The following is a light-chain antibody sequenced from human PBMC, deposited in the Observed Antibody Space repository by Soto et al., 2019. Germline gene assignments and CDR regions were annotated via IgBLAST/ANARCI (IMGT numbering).Light chain of an antibody. CDR1: SSYVGGYNY. J-gene: IGLJ2*01. CDR2: DVI. Sequence: QSALTQPASVSGSPGQSITISCTGTSSYVGGYNYVSWYQQHPGKAPKLMIYDVITRPSGVSNRFSGSKSGNSASLTISGLQAEDDGDYYCSSYTTSSTYVVFGGGTKLTVL. V-gene: IGLV2-14*03. CDR3: SSYTTSSTYVV.